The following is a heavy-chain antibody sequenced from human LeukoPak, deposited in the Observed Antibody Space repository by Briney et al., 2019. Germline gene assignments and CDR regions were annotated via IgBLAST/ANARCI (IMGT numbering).Heavy chain of an antibody. CDR1: GYTFTSYG. CDR3: ARDPLIPTYAPGYYYYGMDV. Sequence: GASVKVSCKASGYTFTSYGISWVRQAPGQGLEWMGWISAYNGNTNYAQKLQGRVTMTTDTSTSTAYMELRSLRSDDTAVYYCARDPLIPTYAPGYYYYGMDVWGQGTTVTVSS. J-gene: IGHJ6*02. D-gene: IGHD2-2*02. V-gene: IGHV1-18*01. CDR2: ISAYNGNT.